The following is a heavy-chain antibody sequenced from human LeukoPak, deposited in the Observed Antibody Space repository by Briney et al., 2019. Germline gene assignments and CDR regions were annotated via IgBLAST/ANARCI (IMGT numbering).Heavy chain of an antibody. CDR1: GGSISSGGYS. CDR3: ARGGEDYYDSSGPEYFQH. J-gene: IGHJ1*01. V-gene: IGHV4-30-2*01. Sequence: PSETLSLTCAVSGGSISSGGYSWSWIRQPPGKGLEWIGYTYHSGSTYYNPSLKSRVTISVDRSKNQFSLKLSSVTAADTAVYYCARGGEDYYDSSGPEYFQHWGQGTLVTVSS. CDR2: TYHSGST. D-gene: IGHD3-22*01.